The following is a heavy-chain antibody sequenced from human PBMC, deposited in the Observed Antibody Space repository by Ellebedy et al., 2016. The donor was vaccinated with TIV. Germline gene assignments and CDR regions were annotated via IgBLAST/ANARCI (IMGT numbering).Heavy chain of an antibody. V-gene: IGHV1-46*01. J-gene: IGHJ6*02. D-gene: IGHD2-2*01. CDR3: ARVVGQLPHYYYYYGMDV. Sequence: AASVKVSCKASGYTFTSYYMHWVRQAPGQGLEWMGIINPSGGSTSYAQKFQGRVTMTRDTSTSTVYMELSSLRSEDTAVYYCARVVGQLPHYYYYYGMDVWGQGTTVTVSS. CDR1: GYTFTSYY. CDR2: INPSGGST.